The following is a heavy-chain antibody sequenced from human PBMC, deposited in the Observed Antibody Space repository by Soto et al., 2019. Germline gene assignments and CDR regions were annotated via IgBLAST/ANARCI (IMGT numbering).Heavy chain of an antibody. CDR2: ISAYNGNT. Sequence: QVQLVQSGAEVKKPGASVKVSCKASGYTFTSYGISWVRQAPGQGLEWMGWISAYNGNTNYAQKLKGRVTMTTDTSTSTAYTELRSLRSDDTAVYYCARDVAIYSGYDSPVIYWGQGTLVTVSS. J-gene: IGHJ4*02. CDR1: GYTFTSYG. D-gene: IGHD5-12*01. CDR3: ARDVAIYSGYDSPVIY. V-gene: IGHV1-18*01.